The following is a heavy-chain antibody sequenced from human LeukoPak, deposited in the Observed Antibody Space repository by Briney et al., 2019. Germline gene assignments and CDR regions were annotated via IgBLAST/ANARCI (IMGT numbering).Heavy chain of an antibody. V-gene: IGHV4-34*01. CDR2: INHSGST. J-gene: IGHJ5*02. D-gene: IGHD1-26*01. CDR1: GGSFSGYY. Sequence: SSETLSLTCAVCGGSFSGYYWSWIRQPPGKGLEWIGEINHSGSTNHNPSLKSRVTISVDTSKNQFSLKLSSVTAADTAVYYCARELLRGFDPWGQGTLVTVSS. CDR3: ARELLRGFDP.